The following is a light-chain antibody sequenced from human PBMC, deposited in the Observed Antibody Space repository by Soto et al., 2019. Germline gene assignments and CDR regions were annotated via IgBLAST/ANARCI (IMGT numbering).Light chain of an antibody. V-gene: IGKV3-20*01. CDR3: QQYDTSPRT. CDR1: QSVSSSY. J-gene: IGKJ1*01. CDR2: GAS. Sequence: EIVLTQSPGTLSLSPGERATLSCRASQSVSSSYLAWYQQKPCQAPRLLIYGASSRATGIPDRFSGSVSGTDFTLTISRLEPEDFAVYYCQQYDTSPRTFVQGTKVEMK.